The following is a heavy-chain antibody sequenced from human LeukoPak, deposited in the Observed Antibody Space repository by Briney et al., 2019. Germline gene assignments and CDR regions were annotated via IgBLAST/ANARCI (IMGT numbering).Heavy chain of an antibody. V-gene: IGHV4-59*01. Sequence: SETLSLTCTVSGGSISSYYWSWIRQPPGGGLQWIGYIYYSGSTNYNPSLKSRVTISVDTSKNQFSLKLSSVTAADTAVYYCARAYYYGSGSYWYFDLWGRGTLVTVSS. CDR1: GGSISSYY. D-gene: IGHD3-10*01. CDR3: ARAYYYGSGSYWYFDL. CDR2: IYYSGST. J-gene: IGHJ2*01.